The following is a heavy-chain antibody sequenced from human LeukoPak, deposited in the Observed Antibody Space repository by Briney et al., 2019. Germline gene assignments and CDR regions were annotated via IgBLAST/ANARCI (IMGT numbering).Heavy chain of an antibody. J-gene: IGHJ4*02. CDR1: GFTFSSYW. Sequence: GGSLRLSCAASGFTFSSYWMHWVRQAPGKGLVWVSRINSDGSGTSYADSVKGRFTISRDNAKNTLYLQMNSLRAEDTAVYYCARCHGSGSYMNYWGQGTLVTVSS. CDR2: INSDGSGT. V-gene: IGHV3-74*01. CDR3: ARCHGSGSYMNY. D-gene: IGHD3-10*01.